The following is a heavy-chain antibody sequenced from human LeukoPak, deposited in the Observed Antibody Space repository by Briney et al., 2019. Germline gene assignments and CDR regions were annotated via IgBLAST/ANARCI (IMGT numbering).Heavy chain of an antibody. D-gene: IGHD1-14*01. CDR2: TYYRSKWQN. J-gene: IGHJ4*02. Sequence: SQTLSLTCVISGDSVSSNSAAWNWLRQSPSRGLEWLGRTYYRSKWQNDYAASVKGRITVSPDTSKNQFSLHLNSVTPDDTAMYYCVREAIITRFDYWGQGTLVTVSA. V-gene: IGHV6-1*01. CDR1: GDSVSSNSAA. CDR3: VREAIITRFDY.